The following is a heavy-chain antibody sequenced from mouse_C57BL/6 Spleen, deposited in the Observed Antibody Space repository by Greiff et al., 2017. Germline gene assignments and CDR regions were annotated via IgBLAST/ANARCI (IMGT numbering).Heavy chain of an antibody. CDR2: IYPGDGDT. V-gene: IGHV1-80*01. J-gene: IGHJ2*01. CDR1: GYAFTSYW. D-gene: IGHD4-1*01. CDR3: TRETGAYFDY. Sequence: VQLQESGAELVKPGASVKISCKASGYAFTSYWMNWVKQRPGKGLEWIGQIYPGDGDTNYNGKFKGKATLTADKSSSTAYMELRSLTNEDSAVYYCTRETGAYFDYWGQGTTLTVSS.